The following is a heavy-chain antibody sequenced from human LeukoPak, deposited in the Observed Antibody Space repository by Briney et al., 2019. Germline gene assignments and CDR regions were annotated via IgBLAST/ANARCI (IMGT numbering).Heavy chain of an antibody. CDR1: GYTFTSYG. V-gene: IGHV1-18*01. D-gene: IGHD4-17*01. J-gene: IGHJ6*02. CDR3: ARDGYGGYQQDYYYYYGMDV. CDR2: ISAYNGNT. Sequence: ASVKVSCKASGYTFTSYGISWVRQAPGQGLEWMGWISAYNGNTNYAQKLQGRVTMTTDTSTSTAYMELRSLRSDDTAVYYCARDGYGGYQQDYYYYYGMDVWGQGTTVTVSS.